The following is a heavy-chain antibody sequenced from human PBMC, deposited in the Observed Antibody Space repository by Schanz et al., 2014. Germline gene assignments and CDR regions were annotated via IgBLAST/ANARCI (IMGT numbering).Heavy chain of an antibody. D-gene: IGHD1-1*01. CDR1: GFTFNSYA. CDR2: ISGSGGST. Sequence: PGGSLRLSCAASGFTFNSYAMTWVRQAPGKGLEWVSAISGSGGSTYYADSVKGRFTISRDSGQNSLYLQMNSLRAGDTAVYYCARGTDWNLHYWGQGALVTVSS. J-gene: IGHJ4*02. CDR3: ARGTDWNLHY. V-gene: IGHV3-23*01.